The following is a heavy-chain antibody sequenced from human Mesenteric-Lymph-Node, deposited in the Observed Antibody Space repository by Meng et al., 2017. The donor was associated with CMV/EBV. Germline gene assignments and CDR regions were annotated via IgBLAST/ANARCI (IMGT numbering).Heavy chain of an antibody. CDR1: GGSISSGGYY. CDR2: IYYSGST. Sequence: SETLSLTCTVSGGSISSGGYYWSWIRQHPGKGLEWIGYIYYSGSTYYNPSLKSRVTISVDTSKNQFSLKLSSVTAADTAVYYCARGITMIVVVNPLDYWGQGTLVTVSS. D-gene: IGHD3-22*01. J-gene: IGHJ4*02. CDR3: ARGITMIVVVNPLDY. V-gene: IGHV4-31*03.